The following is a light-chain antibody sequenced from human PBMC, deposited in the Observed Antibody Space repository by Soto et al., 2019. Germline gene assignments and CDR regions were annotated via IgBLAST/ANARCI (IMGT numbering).Light chain of an antibody. Sequence: QSALTQPASVSGSPGQSIAISCTGNSSDIGGYNYVSWYQQHPGRAPKLIIYEVSYRPSGSSNRFSGSKSGNTASLTISGLQAEDEADYYCISYTLNSIPYVFGTGTKVTVL. J-gene: IGLJ1*01. CDR2: EVS. V-gene: IGLV2-14*01. CDR1: SSDIGGYNY. CDR3: ISYTLNSIPYV.